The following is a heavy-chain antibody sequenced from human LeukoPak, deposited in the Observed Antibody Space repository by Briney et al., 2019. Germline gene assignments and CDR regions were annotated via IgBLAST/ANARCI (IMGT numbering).Heavy chain of an antibody. CDR3: AREDTMVRRSPWFDP. Sequence: GASVKVSCKASGYTFTSYDINWVRQATGQGLEWMGWMNPNSGNTGYAQKFQGRVTITRNTSISTAYMELSRLRSDDTAVYYCAREDTMVRRSPWFDPWGQGTLVTVSS. J-gene: IGHJ5*02. D-gene: IGHD3-10*01. CDR1: GYTFTSYD. V-gene: IGHV1-8*03. CDR2: MNPNSGNT.